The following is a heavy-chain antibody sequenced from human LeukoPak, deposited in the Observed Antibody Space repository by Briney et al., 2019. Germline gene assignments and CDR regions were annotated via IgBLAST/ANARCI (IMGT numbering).Heavy chain of an antibody. D-gene: IGHD3-9*01. V-gene: IGHV3-74*01. J-gene: IGHJ4*02. CDR3: ARDFDRYYFDS. CDR2: INSVGSST. CDR1: GCTFSSYW. Sequence: GGSLRLSCAASGCTFSSYWMHWVRQAPGKGLVWVSRINSVGSSTTYADSVKGRFTISRDNAKNTLYLQMNSLRAEDTAVYYCARDFDRYYFDSWGQGTLVTVSS.